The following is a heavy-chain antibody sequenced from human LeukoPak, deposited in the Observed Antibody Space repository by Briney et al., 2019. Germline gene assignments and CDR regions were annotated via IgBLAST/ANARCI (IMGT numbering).Heavy chain of an antibody. Sequence: GGSLRLSCAASGFTFSSYSMNWVRQAPGKGLEWVAVISYDGSNKYYADSAKGRFTISRDNSKNTLYLQMNSLRAEDTAVYYCAKDLFSGSGRAGNMDVWGKGTTVTVSS. J-gene: IGHJ6*03. CDR2: ISYDGSNK. D-gene: IGHD3-10*01. CDR3: AKDLFSGSGRAGNMDV. CDR1: GFTFSSYS. V-gene: IGHV3-30*12.